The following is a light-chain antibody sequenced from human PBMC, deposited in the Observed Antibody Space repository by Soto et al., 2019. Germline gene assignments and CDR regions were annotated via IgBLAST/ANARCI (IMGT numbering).Light chain of an antibody. J-gene: IGKJ2*01. CDR3: HQYGSSLPYT. Sequence: EIVLTQSPGTLSLSPGERATLSCRASQSVSNNYLAWYQQKPGQAPRFLISDASSRAAGIPDRFSGSGSGTEFTLTISRLEPEDFAVYYCHQYGSSLPYTFGQGTKLEIK. CDR2: DAS. V-gene: IGKV3-20*01. CDR1: QSVSNNY.